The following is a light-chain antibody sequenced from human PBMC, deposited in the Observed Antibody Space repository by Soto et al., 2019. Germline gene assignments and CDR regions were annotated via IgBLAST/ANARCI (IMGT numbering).Light chain of an antibody. J-gene: IGKJ5*01. CDR1: QSTSSW. CDR2: QAS. CDR3: QQYNSYPIT. V-gene: IGKV1-5*03. Sequence: DTQMTQFPSTLSASLGDRVTITCRASQSTSSWLAWYQQKPGKVPNLLMYQASSLETGVPSRFSGSGSGTEFTLTITTLQPDDFGTYYWQQYNSYPITFGQGTRLEIK.